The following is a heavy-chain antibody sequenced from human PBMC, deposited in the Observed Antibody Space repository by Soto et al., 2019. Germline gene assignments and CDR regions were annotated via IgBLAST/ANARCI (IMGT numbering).Heavy chain of an antibody. V-gene: IGHV3-11*01. Sequence: QVQLVESGGGLVNPGGSLRLSCAASGFTFSDYYMSWIRQAPGKGLEWVSYISSSGSTIYYADSVKGRFTISRDNAKNSLYLQMNSLRAEDTAVYYCARDQYYYGSGSYPYYYYGMDVWGQGTTVTVSS. CDR3: ARDQYYYGSGSYPYYYYGMDV. J-gene: IGHJ6*02. CDR2: ISSSGSTI. D-gene: IGHD3-10*01. CDR1: GFTFSDYY.